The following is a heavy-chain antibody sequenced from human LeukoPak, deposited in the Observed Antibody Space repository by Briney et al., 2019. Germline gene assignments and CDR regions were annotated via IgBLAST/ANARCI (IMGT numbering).Heavy chain of an antibody. D-gene: IGHD4-4*01. Sequence: PGGSLRLSCAASGFTFSSYAMHWVRQAPGKGLEWVAVISYDGSNKYYADSVKGRFTISRDNSKNTLYLQMNSLRAEDTAVYYCARDYIVDAWGQGTTVTVSS. CDR1: GFTFSSYA. CDR3: ARDYIVDA. J-gene: IGHJ6*02. V-gene: IGHV3-30-3*01. CDR2: ISYDGSNK.